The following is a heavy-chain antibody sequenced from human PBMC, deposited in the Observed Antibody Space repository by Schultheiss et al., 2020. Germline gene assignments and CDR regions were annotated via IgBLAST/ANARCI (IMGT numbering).Heavy chain of an antibody. CDR2: INSNSGGT. J-gene: IGHJ5*02. Sequence: ASVKVSCKASGYTFTGYYIHWVRQAPGQGLEWMGWINSNSGGTNYAQKFQGWVTMTTDTSTSTAYMELRSLRSDDTAVYYCAQTVSGTPLNWFDPWGQGTLVTVSS. D-gene: IGHD6-19*01. CDR1: GYTFTGYY. V-gene: IGHV1-2*04. CDR3: AQTVSGTPLNWFDP.